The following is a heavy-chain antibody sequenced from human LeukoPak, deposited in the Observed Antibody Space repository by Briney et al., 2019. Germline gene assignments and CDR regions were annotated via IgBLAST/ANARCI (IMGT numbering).Heavy chain of an antibody. Sequence: SQTLSLTCVISGDSVSSNSVTWNWIRQSPSRGLEWLGRTYYRSTWYNDYAVSVRGRITVNPDTSKNQFSLHLNSVTPEDTAVYYCARRLTQYDCFDPWGQGILVTVSS. CDR1: GDSVSSNSVT. J-gene: IGHJ5*02. CDR3: ARRLTQYDCFDP. V-gene: IGHV6-1*01. D-gene: IGHD2-2*01. CDR2: TYYRSTWYN.